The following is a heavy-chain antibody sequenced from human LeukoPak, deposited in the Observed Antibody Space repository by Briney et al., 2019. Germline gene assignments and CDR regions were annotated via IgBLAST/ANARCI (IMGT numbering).Heavy chain of an antibody. V-gene: IGHV4-59*08. CDR2: IYYSGST. CDR1: GGSISSYY. CDR3: ARYDYSGGFDY. J-gene: IGHJ4*02. D-gene: IGHD4-23*01. Sequence: SETLSLTCTVSGGSISSYYWSWIRQPPGKGLEWIGYIYYSGSTNYNPSLKSRVTISVDTSKNQFSLKLSSVTAADTAVYYCARYDYSGGFDYWGQGTLVTVS.